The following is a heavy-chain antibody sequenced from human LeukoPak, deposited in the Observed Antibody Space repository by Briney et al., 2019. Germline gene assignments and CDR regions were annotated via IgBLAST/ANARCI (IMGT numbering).Heavy chain of an antibody. CDR2: IDPHGTIT. CDR1: AFTFSTYW. J-gene: IGHJ6*02. V-gene: IGHV3-74*01. D-gene: IGHD2-2*01. CDR3: ARERPASYYGMDV. Sequence: HPGGSLRLSCAASAFTFSTYWMHWVRQAPGKGLVWVSRIDPHGTITFYADSVKGRFTISRDNAKNTVYLQMNSLRAEDTAVYYCARERPASYYGMDVWGQGTTVTVSS.